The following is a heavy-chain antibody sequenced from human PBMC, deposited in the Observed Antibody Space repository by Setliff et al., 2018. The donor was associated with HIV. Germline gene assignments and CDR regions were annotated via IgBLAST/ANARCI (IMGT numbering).Heavy chain of an antibody. J-gene: IGHJ5*02. Sequence: AASVKVSCKASGYTFTDYYMHWVQQAPGKGLEWMGRVDPEDGETMYAEKFQGRVTITADTSTDTAYMELSSLRSEDTAVYYCAPEHNYYGSGSYSWFDPWGQGTLVTVSS. CDR3: APEHNYYGSGSYSWFDP. CDR1: GYTFTDYY. D-gene: IGHD3-10*01. CDR2: VDPEDGET. V-gene: IGHV1-69-2*01.